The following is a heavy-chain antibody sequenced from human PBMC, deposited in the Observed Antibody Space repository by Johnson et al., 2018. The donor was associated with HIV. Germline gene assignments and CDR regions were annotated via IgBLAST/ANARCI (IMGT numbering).Heavy chain of an antibody. CDR3: GRVGRVVMEDVFGI. V-gene: IGHV3-11*04. CDR1: GFIFSDYY. Sequence: VQLVESGGGLVKPGGSLRLSCAASGFIFSDYYMSWIRQAPGKGLEWVSYISSSGNPIYYADSVKGRFTISRDDAKNLLLLQMNSLTDDDTAVYYCGRVGRVVMEDVFGIWRQGPMVTVSS. CDR2: ISSSGNPI. J-gene: IGHJ3*02. D-gene: IGHD3-22*01.